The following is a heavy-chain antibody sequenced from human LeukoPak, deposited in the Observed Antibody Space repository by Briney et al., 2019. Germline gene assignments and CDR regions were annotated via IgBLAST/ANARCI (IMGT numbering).Heavy chain of an antibody. Sequence: ASVKVSCKASGYTFTGYYMHWVRQAPGQGLEWMGWINPNSGGTNYAQKFQGRVTKTRDTSISTAYMELSRLRSDDTAVYYCARDRGYCSGGSCFDAFDIWGQGSMVTVSS. D-gene: IGHD2-15*01. CDR1: GYTFTGYY. V-gene: IGHV1-2*02. CDR2: INPNSGGT. J-gene: IGHJ3*02. CDR3: ARDRGYCSGGSCFDAFDI.